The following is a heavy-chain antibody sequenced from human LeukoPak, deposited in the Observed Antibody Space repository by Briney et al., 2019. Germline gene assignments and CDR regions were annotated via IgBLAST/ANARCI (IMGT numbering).Heavy chain of an antibody. D-gene: IGHD3-10*01. CDR2: MNPNSGNT. J-gene: IGHJ4*02. CDR1: GYTFTSYD. CDR3: AREDPRFRGVTFFDY. V-gene: IGHV1-8*01. Sequence: ASVKVSCKASGYTFTSYDINWMRQATGRGLEWMGWMNPNSGNTGYAQKFQGRVTMTRNTAISTAYMELSSLKSDDTAVYYCAREDPRFRGVTFFDYWGQGSLVTVSS.